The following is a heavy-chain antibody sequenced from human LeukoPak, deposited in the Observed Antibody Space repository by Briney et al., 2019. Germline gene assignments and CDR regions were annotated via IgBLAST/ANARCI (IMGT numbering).Heavy chain of an antibody. D-gene: IGHD6-13*01. V-gene: IGHV1-2*02. CDR2: INPNSGGT. Sequence: ASVKVSCKASGYTFTGYYMHWVRQAPGQGLEWMGWINPNSGGTNYAQKFQGRVTMTRDTSISTAYMELSRLRSDDTAVYYCARVDSRQYYYYYYYMDVRGKGTTVTVSS. J-gene: IGHJ6*03. CDR3: ARVDSRQYYYYYYYMDV. CDR1: GYTFTGYY.